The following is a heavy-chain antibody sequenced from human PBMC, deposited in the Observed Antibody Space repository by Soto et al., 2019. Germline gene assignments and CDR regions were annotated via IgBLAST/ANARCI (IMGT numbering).Heavy chain of an antibody. Sequence: KTSETLSLTCTVSGGSISSGGYYWSWIRHHPGKGLEWIGYIYYSGSTYYNPSLKSRVTISVDTSKNQFSLKLSSVTAADTAVYYCARVALYYYDSSGYYQFFDYWGQGTLATVSS. CDR1: GGSISSGGYY. D-gene: IGHD3-22*01. CDR2: IYYSGST. CDR3: ARVALYYYDSSGYYQFFDY. V-gene: IGHV4-31*03. J-gene: IGHJ4*02.